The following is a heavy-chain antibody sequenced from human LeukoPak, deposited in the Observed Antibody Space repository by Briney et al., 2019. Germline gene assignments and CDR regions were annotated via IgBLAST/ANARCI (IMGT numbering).Heavy chain of an antibody. CDR3: ALYYDSSGYYYESDY. CDR1: GFTFSSYE. D-gene: IGHD3-22*01. Sequence: GGSLRLSCAASGFTFSSYEMNWVRQAPGKGLEWASYISSSGSTIYYTDSVKGRFTISRDNAKNSLYLQMNSLRAEDTAVYYCALYYDSSGYYYESDYWGQGTLVTVSS. J-gene: IGHJ4*02. V-gene: IGHV3-48*03. CDR2: ISSSGSTI.